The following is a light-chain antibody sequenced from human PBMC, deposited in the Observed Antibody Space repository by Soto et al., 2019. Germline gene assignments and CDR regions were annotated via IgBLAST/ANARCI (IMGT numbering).Light chain of an antibody. J-gene: IGLJ1*01. V-gene: IGLV2-14*01. Sequence: QSVLTQPASVSASPGQSITISCTGTSSDVGDYDYVSWYQQHPGKAPKLMIYEVTNRPSGVSNRFSGSKSGNTASLTISGLQAEDEADYYCSSYTSRRTQVFGTGT. CDR2: EVT. CDR1: SSDVGDYDY. CDR3: SSYTSRRTQV.